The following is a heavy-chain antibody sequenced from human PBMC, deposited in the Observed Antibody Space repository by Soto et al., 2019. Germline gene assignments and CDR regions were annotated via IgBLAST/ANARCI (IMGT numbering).Heavy chain of an antibody. CDR1: GFTFSSYS. J-gene: IGHJ4*02. CDR2: ISSSSSYI. CDR3: ARGTLVGATRNFDY. V-gene: IGHV3-21*01. D-gene: IGHD1-26*01. Sequence: GGSLILSCTASGFTFSSYSMNWVRQAPGKGLEWVSSISSSSSYIYYADSVKGRFTISRDNAKNSLYLQMNSLRAEDTAVYYCARGTLVGATRNFDYWGQGTLVTVSS.